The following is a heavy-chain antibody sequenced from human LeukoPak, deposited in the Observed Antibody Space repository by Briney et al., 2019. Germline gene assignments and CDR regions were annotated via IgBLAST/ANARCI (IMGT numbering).Heavy chain of an antibody. CDR2: ISFSGST. Sequence: PSETLPLTCTVSGGSISSYYWTWIRQPPGKGLEWIGYISFSGSTNYNPSLKSRVTISVDTSKNQFSLRQSSVTAADTAVYYCARALRGYSYGPFDFWGQGTLVTVSS. J-gene: IGHJ4*02. CDR3: ARALRGYSYGPFDF. CDR1: GGSISSYY. D-gene: IGHD5-18*01. V-gene: IGHV4-59*08.